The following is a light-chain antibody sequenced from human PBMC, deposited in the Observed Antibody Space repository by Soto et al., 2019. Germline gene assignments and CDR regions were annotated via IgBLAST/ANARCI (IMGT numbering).Light chain of an antibody. CDR3: QSFDSSLSRV. CDR1: SSNIGAGYD. V-gene: IGLV1-40*01. Sequence: QAVVTQPPSVSGAPGQRVTISCTGSSSNIGAGYDVHWYQQLPGTAPKLLIFGDTNRPSGVPDRFSGSKSGTSASLAITGLQPEDEADYYCQSFDSSLSRVFGSGTKLTVL. CDR2: GDT. J-gene: IGLJ1*01.